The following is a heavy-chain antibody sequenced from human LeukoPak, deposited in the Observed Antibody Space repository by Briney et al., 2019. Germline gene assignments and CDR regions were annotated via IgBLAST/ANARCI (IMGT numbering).Heavy chain of an antibody. D-gene: IGHD3-10*01. CDR1: GFTFGDYS. V-gene: IGHV3-49*04. J-gene: IGHJ4*02. Sequence: GGSLRLSCTASGFTFGDYSMSWVRQASGKGRECIGFIRTKDFGGTTEYAASVTGRFTISRDDPKIMAYLQRHSPESEDTAVYYCSRDGLDYYGSGSYRGFDYWGQGTLVTVSS. CDR3: SRDGLDYYGSGSYRGFDY. CDR2: IRTKDFGGTT.